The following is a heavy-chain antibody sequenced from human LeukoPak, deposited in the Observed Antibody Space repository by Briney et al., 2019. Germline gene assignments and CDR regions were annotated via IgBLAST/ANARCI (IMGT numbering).Heavy chain of an antibody. CDR1: GGSISSGSYY. V-gene: IGHV4-61*10. J-gene: IGHJ5*02. CDR2: IYYSGST. CDR3: ASGGGPSPDLYSSSFGRTNKNWFDP. Sequence: PSQTLSLTCTVSGGSISSGSYYWSWIRQPAGKGLEWIGYIYYSGSTNYNPSLKSRVTISVDTSKNQFSLKLSSVTAADTAVYYCASGGGPSPDLYSSSFGRTNKNWFDPWGQGTLVTVSS. D-gene: IGHD6-13*01.